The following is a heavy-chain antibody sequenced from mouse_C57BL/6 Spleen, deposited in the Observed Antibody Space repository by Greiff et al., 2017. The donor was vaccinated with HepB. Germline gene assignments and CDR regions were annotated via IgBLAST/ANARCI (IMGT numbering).Heavy chain of an antibody. D-gene: IGHD1-1*01. Sequence: EVKLMESGPGLVKPSQSLSLTCSVTGYSITSGYYWNWIRQFPGNQLEWMGYISYDGSNNYNPSLKNRISITRDTSKNQFFLKLNSVTTEDTATYYCASIYYYGSSYPDYWGQGTTLTVSS. V-gene: IGHV3-6*01. CDR1: GYSITSGYY. J-gene: IGHJ2*01. CDR3: ASIYYYGSSYPDY. CDR2: ISYDGSN.